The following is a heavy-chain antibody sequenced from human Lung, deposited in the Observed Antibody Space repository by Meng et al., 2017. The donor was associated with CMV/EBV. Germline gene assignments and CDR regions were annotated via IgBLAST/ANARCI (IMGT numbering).Heavy chain of an antibody. CDR3: ARDTGWDLHPYYFDY. V-gene: IGHV3-48*03. Sequence: SXAASGFTFSSYEMNWVRQAPGKGLEWASYISSSGSTIHYADSVKGRFTISRDNAKESLYLQMNSLRAEDTAIYYCARDTGWDLHPYYFDYWGQGXLVTVSS. J-gene: IGHJ4*02. CDR1: GFTFSSYE. D-gene: IGHD3-16*01. CDR2: ISSSGSTI.